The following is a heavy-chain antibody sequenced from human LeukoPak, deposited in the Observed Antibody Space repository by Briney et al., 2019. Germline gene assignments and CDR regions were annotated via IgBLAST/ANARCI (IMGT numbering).Heavy chain of an antibody. CDR3: TRDPEVPMDV. CDR2: IKQDGSEK. CDR1: GFTFSSYA. V-gene: IGHV3-7*01. D-gene: IGHD2-2*01. J-gene: IGHJ6*02. Sequence: GGSLRLSCAASGFTFSSYAMSWVRQAPGKGLEWVANIKQDGSEKFYVDSVKGRFTISRDNAKNSLYLQMNSLRAEDMAVYYCTRDPEVPMDVWGQGTTVTVSS.